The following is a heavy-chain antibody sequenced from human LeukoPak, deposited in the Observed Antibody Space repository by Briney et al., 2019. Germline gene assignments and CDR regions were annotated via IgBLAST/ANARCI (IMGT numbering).Heavy chain of an antibody. CDR2: IYYSGST. CDR1: GGSISSGDYY. V-gene: IGHV4-30-4*01. J-gene: IGHJ4*02. Sequence: SQTLSLTCTVSGGSISSGDYYWSWLRQPPGKGLEWIAYIYYSGSTYYNPSLKSRVTISVDTSKNQFSLKLSSVTAADTAVYYCARDRLRDGYNPRGYYFDYWGQGTLVTVSS. D-gene: IGHD5-24*01. CDR3: ARDRLRDGYNPRGYYFDY.